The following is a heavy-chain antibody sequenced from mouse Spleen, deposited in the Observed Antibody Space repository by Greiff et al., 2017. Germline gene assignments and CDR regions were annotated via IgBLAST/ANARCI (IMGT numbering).Heavy chain of an antibody. CDR1: GYTFTGYW. J-gene: IGHJ2*01. CDR3: ARSNSITTVVAGYYFDY. Sequence: QVQLQQSGAELMKPGASVKLSCKATGYTFTGYWIEWVKQRPGHGLEWIGEILPGSGSTNYNEKFKGKATFTADTSSNTAYMQLSSLTTEDSAIYYCARSNSITTVVAGYYFDYWGQGTTLTVSS. D-gene: IGHD1-1*01. CDR2: ILPGSGST. V-gene: IGHV1-9*01.